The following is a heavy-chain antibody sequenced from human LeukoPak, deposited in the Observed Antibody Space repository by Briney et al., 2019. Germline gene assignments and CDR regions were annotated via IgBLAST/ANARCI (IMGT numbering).Heavy chain of an antibody. D-gene: IGHD3-10*02. CDR3: AELGITMIGGV. CDR2: ISSSGSTI. J-gene: IGHJ6*04. V-gene: IGHV3-48*03. CDR1: GFTFSSYN. Sequence: PGGSLRLSCAASGFTFSSYNMNWVRQAPGKGLEWVSYISSSGSTIYYADSVKGRFTISRDNAKNSLYLQMNSLRAEDPAVYYCAELGITMIGGVWGKGTTVTISS.